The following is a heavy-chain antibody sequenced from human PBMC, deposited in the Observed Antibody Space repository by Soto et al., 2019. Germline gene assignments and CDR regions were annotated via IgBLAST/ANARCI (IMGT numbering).Heavy chain of an antibody. Sequence: VQLVESGGGLVQPGGSLRLSCAASGFIFSDYEMNWVRQAPGKGLEWVSYISTRNTTYYADSVKGRFTISRDNAKDSLYLQMNSLRVEDTAVYYCARGEVAVFGVVPATLDYWGQGSLVTVSS. CDR2: ISTRNTT. CDR1: GFIFSDYE. D-gene: IGHD3-3*01. V-gene: IGHV3-48*03. CDR3: ARGEVAVFGVVPATLDY. J-gene: IGHJ4*02.